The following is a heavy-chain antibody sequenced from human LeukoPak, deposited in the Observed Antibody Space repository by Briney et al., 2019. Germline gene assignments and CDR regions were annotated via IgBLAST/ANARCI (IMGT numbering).Heavy chain of an antibody. CDR2: ISSSSSYI. V-gene: IGHV3-21*01. D-gene: IGHD3-9*01. J-gene: IGHJ4*02. CDR1: GFTFSSYS. CDR3: ARGAIYYDILTGHHYFDY. Sequence: GSLRLSCAASGFTFSSYSMNWVRQAPGKGLEWVSSISSSSSYIYYADSVKGRFTISRDNAKNSLYLQMNSLRAEDTAVYYCARGAIYYDILTGHHYFDYWGQGTLVTVSS.